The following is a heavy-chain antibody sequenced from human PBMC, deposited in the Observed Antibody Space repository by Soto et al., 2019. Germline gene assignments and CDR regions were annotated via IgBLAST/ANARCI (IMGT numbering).Heavy chain of an antibody. CDR1: GYTFTNHG. Sequence: QVHLVQSGAEVKKPGASVKVSCKASGYTFTNHGISWVRQAPGQGLVWLGWISAYNGNTKYLQKFQDRVTMTTDTSPTTVYMELPTLRSDDTAVYYWARDGIFWSAYGDYWGQGALVTASS. CDR2: ISAYNGNT. D-gene: IGHD3-3*01. J-gene: IGHJ4*02. V-gene: IGHV1-18*01. CDR3: ARDGIFWSAYGDY.